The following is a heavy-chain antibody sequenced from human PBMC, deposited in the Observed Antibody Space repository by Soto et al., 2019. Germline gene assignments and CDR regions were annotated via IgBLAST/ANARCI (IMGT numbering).Heavy chain of an antibody. CDR3: AREGGWSHYNWFDP. D-gene: IGHD3-3*01. Sequence: QVQLQESGPGLVKPSETLSLTCNVSGGSISSYYWSWIRQPPGKGLEGIGYIYYSGSTNYNPSLKSRVTLSVDTSKHQFSLKRSSVTAADTAVYYGAREGGWSHYNWFDPWGQGTLVTVSS. J-gene: IGHJ5*02. CDR1: GGSISSYY. V-gene: IGHV4-59*01. CDR2: IYYSGST.